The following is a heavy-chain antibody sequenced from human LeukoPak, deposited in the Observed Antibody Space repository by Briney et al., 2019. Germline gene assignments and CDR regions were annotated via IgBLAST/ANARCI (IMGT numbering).Heavy chain of an antibody. CDR2: ISGSGGST. J-gene: IGHJ4*02. Sequence: GGSLRLSCAASGFTFIGYAMSWVRQAPGKGLEWVSTISGSGGSTYYADSVKGRFTISRDNSKNTLYLRMNSLRAEDTAVYYCAKDGNKKRLVGTTTRGHFDYWGQGTLVTVSS. V-gene: IGHV3-23*01. D-gene: IGHD1-26*01. CDR3: AKDGNKKRLVGTTTRGHFDY. CDR1: GFTFIGYA.